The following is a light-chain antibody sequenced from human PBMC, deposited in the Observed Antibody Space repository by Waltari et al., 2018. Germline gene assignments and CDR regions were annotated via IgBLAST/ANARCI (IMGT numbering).Light chain of an antibody. CDR1: DNDIAPYNS. Sequence: QSALTQPASISGSPGQSITISCHGTDNDIAPYNSVSWYQQHPGKVPKLIIYDVTLRPSGVSYRFSGSKSGNTASLSISALQAEDEAGYYCSSYTTRGTVVFGGGTTLTV. CDR3: SSYTTRGTVV. CDR2: DVT. V-gene: IGLV2-14*01. J-gene: IGLJ2*01.